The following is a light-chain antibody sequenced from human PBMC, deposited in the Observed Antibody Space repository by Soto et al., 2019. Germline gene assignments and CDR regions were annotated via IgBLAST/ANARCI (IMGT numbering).Light chain of an antibody. CDR3: QQYNNWWT. J-gene: IGKJ1*01. V-gene: IGKV3-15*01. Sequence: EIVMTQSPATLSVSPGDRATLSCRASQSVSSKLAWYQQKRGQAPRLLIYGASTRATGVPARFSGSGSGTEFTLTISSLQFDDSAVYYCQQYNNWWTFGQGTKVDIK. CDR1: QSVSSK. CDR2: GAS.